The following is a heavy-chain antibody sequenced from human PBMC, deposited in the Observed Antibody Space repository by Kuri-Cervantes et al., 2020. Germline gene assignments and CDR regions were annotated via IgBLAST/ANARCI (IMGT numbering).Heavy chain of an antibody. CDR3: AKDRRSEGITYYYGMDV. D-gene: IGHD3-10*01. J-gene: IGHJ6*02. Sequence: GGSLRLSCAASGFTFSSYNMNWVRQAPGKGLEWVSSISSSSSYIYYADSVKGRFTISRDNAKNSLYLQMNSLRAEDTAVYYCAKDRRSEGITYYYGMDVWGQGTTVTVSS. CDR1: GFTFSSYN. V-gene: IGHV3-21*01. CDR2: ISSSSSYI.